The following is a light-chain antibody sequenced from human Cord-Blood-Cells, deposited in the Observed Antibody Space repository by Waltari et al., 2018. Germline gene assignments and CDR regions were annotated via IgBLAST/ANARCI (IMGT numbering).Light chain of an antibody. V-gene: IGLV2-11*01. CDR2: DVS. CDR1: SSAVGGYNY. Sequence: QSAMTQPRAVSGSPGQAVTISCTGTSSAVGGYNYVPWYQQHPGKAPKLMIYDVSKRPSGVPDRFSVSKSGNTASLTISGLQAEYEADYSCCSYAGSYTYVFGTGTKFTVL. CDR3: CSYAGSYTYV. J-gene: IGLJ1*01.